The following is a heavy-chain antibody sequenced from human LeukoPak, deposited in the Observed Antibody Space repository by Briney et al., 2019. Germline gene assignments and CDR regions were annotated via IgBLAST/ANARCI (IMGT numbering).Heavy chain of an antibody. CDR1: GGSISSYY. V-gene: IGHV4-59*01. J-gene: IGHJ6*03. D-gene: IGHD3-3*01. CDR3: ARMYYDFWSGYSITYSYYYYMDV. CDR2: IYYSGST. Sequence: PSETLSLTCTVSGGSISSYYWSWIRQPPGKGLEWIGYIYYSGSTNYNPSLKSRVTISVDMSKNQFSLKLSSVTAADTAVYYCARMYYDFWSGYSITYSYYYYMDVWGKGTTVTVSS.